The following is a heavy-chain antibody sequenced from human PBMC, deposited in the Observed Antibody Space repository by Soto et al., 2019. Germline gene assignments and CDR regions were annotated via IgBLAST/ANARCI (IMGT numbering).Heavy chain of an antibody. CDR3: ARARMVRGIIYYYGMDV. D-gene: IGHD3-10*01. CDR2: IYYSGST. J-gene: IGHJ6*02. V-gene: IGHV4-31*03. CDR1: GGSISSDGNY. Sequence: QVQLQESGPGLVKSSQTLSLTCTVSGGSISSDGNYWSWIRQHPGKGLEWIGYIYYSGSTNYNPSLKTRVTISVHTSKNQFSLTLNSVTAADTAVYYCARARMVRGIIYYYGMDVWGQGTTVTVSS.